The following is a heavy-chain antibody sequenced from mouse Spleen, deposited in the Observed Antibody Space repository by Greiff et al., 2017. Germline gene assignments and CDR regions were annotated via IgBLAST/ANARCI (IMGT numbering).Heavy chain of an antibody. CDR1: GYTFTSYW. D-gene: IGHD2-3*01. CDR2: IDPSDSET. Sequence: VQLQQSGAELVRPGSSVKLSCKASGYTFTSYWMHWVKQRPIQGLEWIGNIDPSDSETHYNQKFKDKATLTVDKSSSTAYMQLSSLTSEDSAVYYCARLGDGYYDFDYWGQGTTLTVSS. J-gene: IGHJ2*01. V-gene: IGHV1-52*01. CDR3: ARLGDGYYDFDY.